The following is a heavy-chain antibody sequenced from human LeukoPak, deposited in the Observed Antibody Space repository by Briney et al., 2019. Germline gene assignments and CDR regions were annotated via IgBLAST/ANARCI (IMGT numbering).Heavy chain of an antibody. J-gene: IGHJ4*02. V-gene: IGHV3-7*01. Sequence: GGSLRLSCAASGFTFSSYWMSWVRQAPGKGLEWVANIKQDGSEKYYVDSVKGRFTISRDNAKNSLYLQMNSLRAEDTAVYYCATVAPYDFWSGPTAPSLDYWGQGTLVTVSS. CDR2: IKQDGSEK. CDR1: GFTFSSYW. CDR3: ATVAPYDFWSGPTAPSLDY. D-gene: IGHD3-3*01.